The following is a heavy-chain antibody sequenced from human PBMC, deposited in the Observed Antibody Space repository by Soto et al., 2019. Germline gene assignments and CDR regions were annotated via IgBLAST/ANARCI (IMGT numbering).Heavy chain of an antibody. V-gene: IGHV3-74*03. CDR3: ITAGRHGGDDVYQGMVA. D-gene: IGHD3-16*01. Sequence: GSLRLSCAASGFTFNRYWMHWVRRAPGEGLVWVARIDSDGSGTKHTDSVQGRFTISRDNAKNTLYLQMNSLRPEDTAVYYWITAGRHGGDDVYQGMVAFGQGT. CDR2: IDSDGSGT. CDR1: GFTFNRYW. J-gene: IGHJ6*02.